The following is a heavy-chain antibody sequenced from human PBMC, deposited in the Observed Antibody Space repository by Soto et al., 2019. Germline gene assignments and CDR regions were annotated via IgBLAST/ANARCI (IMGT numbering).Heavy chain of an antibody. CDR3: ARVCCIAAAGVKDAFDI. Sequence: SVKVSCKASGGTFSSYAISWVRQAPGQGLEWMGGIIPIFGTANYAQKFQGRVTITADESTSTAYMELSSLRSEDTAVYYCARVCCIAAAGVKDAFDIWGQGTMVTV. V-gene: IGHV1-69*13. D-gene: IGHD6-13*01. CDR2: IIPIFGTA. J-gene: IGHJ3*02. CDR1: GGTFSSYA.